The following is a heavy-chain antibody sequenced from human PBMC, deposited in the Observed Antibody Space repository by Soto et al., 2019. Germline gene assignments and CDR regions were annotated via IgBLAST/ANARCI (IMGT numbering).Heavy chain of an antibody. CDR3: ARSYSSGSIDY. CDR1: GFTFSDYY. D-gene: IGHD6-19*01. Sequence: QVQLVESGGGLVKPGGSLRLSCSASGFTFSDYYMSWIRQAPGKGLEWGSYISSSGSTIYYADPVKGRVTIASDNAKNSRYLQMNSMGAEDTAVYYCARSYSSGSIDYWGQGTLVTVSS. V-gene: IGHV3-11*01. CDR2: ISSSGSTI. J-gene: IGHJ4*02.